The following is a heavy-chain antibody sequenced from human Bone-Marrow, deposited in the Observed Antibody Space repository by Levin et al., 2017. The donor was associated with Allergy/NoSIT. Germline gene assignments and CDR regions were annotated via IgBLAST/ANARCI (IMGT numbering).Heavy chain of an antibody. CDR3: ARGSYHSLTSDFDI. V-gene: IGHV5-51*01. J-gene: IGHJ4*02. Sequence: ASVKVSCKTSGYSFSNYWIGWVRQMPGKGLEWMGTIYPGDSDTRYSPSFQGQVTMSADKSISTAYLQWSSLKASDTAMYFCARGSYHSLTSDFDIWGQGTLVTVSS. CDR1: GYSFSNYW. D-gene: IGHD3-9*01. CDR2: IYPGDSDT.